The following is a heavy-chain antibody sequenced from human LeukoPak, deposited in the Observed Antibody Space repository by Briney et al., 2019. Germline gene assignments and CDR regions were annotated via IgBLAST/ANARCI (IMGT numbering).Heavy chain of an antibody. J-gene: IGHJ4*02. CDR1: GYTFTSYG. V-gene: IGHV1-18*01. CDR3: ASVDTAMGYSSFDY. CDR2: ISAYNGNT. D-gene: IGHD5-18*01. Sequence: ASVKVSCKASGYTFTSYGISWVRQAPGQGLEWMGWISAYNGNTNYAQKLQGRVTMTRDTSISTAYMELSRLRSDDTAVYYCASVDTAMGYSSFDYWGQGTLVTVSS.